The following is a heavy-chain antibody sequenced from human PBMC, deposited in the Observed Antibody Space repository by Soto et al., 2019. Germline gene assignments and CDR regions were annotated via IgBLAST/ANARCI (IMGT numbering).Heavy chain of an antibody. D-gene: IGHD6-19*01. CDR1: GGSVSSGSYY. CDR2: IYYSGST. V-gene: IGHV4-61*01. Sequence: SETLSLTCTVSGGSVSSGSYYWSWIRQPPGKGLEWIGYIYYSGSTNYNPSLKSRVNISVDTSKNQFSLKLSSVTAADTAVYYCARDLAVADYYFDYWGQGTLVTVSS. J-gene: IGHJ4*02. CDR3: ARDLAVADYYFDY.